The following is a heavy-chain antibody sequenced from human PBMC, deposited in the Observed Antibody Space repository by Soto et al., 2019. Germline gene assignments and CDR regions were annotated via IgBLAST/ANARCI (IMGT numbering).Heavy chain of an antibody. CDR1: GDSISSSNNY. Sequence: QVQLQESGPGLVKPSQTLSLTCTVSGDSISSSNNYWSWIHQPPGEGLEWIGFISYSGTTSYSPSLKSRLAISLDTSKNQFSLSLSSVTAADTAVYYCARGRGYSYGLDPWGQGTLVTVSS. CDR3: ARGRGYSYGLDP. CDR2: ISYSGTT. D-gene: IGHD5-18*01. V-gene: IGHV4-30-4*01. J-gene: IGHJ5*02.